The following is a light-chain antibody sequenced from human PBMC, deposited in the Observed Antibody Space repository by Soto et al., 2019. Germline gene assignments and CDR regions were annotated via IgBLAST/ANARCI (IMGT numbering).Light chain of an antibody. V-gene: IGKV3-15*01. CDR3: QHSSNWPPT. CDR2: YAS. Sequence: EMVMTQSPATLSVSPGERVTLSCRASESVHRNLAWYQQKPGQGPSLLIYYASTRATGVPDRFTGSGSGREFTLTISSLQSEDFGVYHCQHSSNWPPTFGPGTKVEIK. CDR1: ESVHRN. J-gene: IGKJ3*01.